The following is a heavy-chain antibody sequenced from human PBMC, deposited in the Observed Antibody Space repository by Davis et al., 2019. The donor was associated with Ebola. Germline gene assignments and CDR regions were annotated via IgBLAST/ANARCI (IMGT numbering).Heavy chain of an antibody. CDR3: ARAAVWHCTAGTCESSGAFDI. J-gene: IGHJ3*02. D-gene: IGHD1-1*01. CDR2: IYPGDSET. CDR1: GYSFTTFW. Sequence: GESLKISCKGSGYSFTTFWIGWVRQMPGKGLEWMGIIYPGDSETRYSPSFQGQVTISVDKSISTASLQWSSLQASDTAMYFCARAAVWHCTAGTCESSGAFDIWGQGTMVTVSS. V-gene: IGHV5-51*01.